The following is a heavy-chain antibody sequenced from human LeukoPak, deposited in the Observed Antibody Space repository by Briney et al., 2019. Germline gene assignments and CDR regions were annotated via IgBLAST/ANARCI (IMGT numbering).Heavy chain of an antibody. J-gene: IGHJ4*02. CDR3: ARDLAAGGPCNY. CDR1: GFNFSGYW. CDR2: IKQDGSEK. V-gene: IGHV3-7*01. D-gene: IGHD6-13*01. Sequence: GGSLRLFCAASGFNFSGYWMSWVRQAPGKGLEWVDNIKQDGSEKYYVDSVRGRFTISRDNAKNSLFLQMDSLRVEDTAVYYCARDLAAGGPCNYWGQGTLVTVSS.